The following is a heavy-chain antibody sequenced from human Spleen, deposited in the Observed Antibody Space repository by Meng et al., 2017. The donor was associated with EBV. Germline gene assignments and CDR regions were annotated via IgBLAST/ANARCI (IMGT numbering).Heavy chain of an antibody. Sequence: QVQLVKSGPEGKKPGASVKVSCKAFGYTFSSYGITWVRQAPGQGLEYMGWISAYSGDTNYAEKFQGRLTLSTDTSTTTGYMELRTLRSDDTAVYYCASSAGIAVAKIRFWGQGTLVTVSS. V-gene: IGHV1-18*01. CDR3: ASSAGIAVAKIRF. CDR1: GYTFSSYG. D-gene: IGHD6-19*01. J-gene: IGHJ4*02. CDR2: ISAYSGDT.